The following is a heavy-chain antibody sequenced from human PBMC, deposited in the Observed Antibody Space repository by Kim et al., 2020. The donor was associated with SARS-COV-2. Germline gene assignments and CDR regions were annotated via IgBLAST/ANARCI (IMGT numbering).Heavy chain of an antibody. J-gene: IGHJ5*02. Sequence: SETLSLTCTVSGGSISSYYWSWIRQPPGKGLEWIGYIYYSGSTNYNPSLKSRVTISVDTSKNQFSLKLSSVTAADTAVYYCARGDYDFWSGYYANNWFDP. CDR3: ARGDYDFWSGYYANNWFDP. D-gene: IGHD3-3*01. CDR2: IYYSGST. V-gene: IGHV4-59*13. CDR1: GGSISSYY.